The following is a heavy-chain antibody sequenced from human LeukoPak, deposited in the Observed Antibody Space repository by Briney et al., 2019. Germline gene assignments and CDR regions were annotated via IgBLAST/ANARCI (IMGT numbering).Heavy chain of an antibody. CDR3: ARSYYGGNSGDY. V-gene: IGHV1-18*01. D-gene: IGHD4-23*01. Sequence: ASVKVSCKASGCTFTSYGISWVRQAPGQGLEWMGWISAYNGNTNYAQKLQGRVTMTTDTSTSTAYMELRSLRSDDTAVYYCARSYYGGNSGDYWGQGTLVTVSS. J-gene: IGHJ4*02. CDR1: GCTFTSYG. CDR2: ISAYNGNT.